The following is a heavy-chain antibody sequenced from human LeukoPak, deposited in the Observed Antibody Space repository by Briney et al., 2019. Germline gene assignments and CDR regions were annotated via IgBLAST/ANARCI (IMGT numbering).Heavy chain of an antibody. CDR2: IYYSGST. D-gene: IGHD6-13*01. Sequence: PSETLSLTCTVSGGSISSSSYSWGWIRQPPGKGLEWIGSIYYSGSTYYNPSLKSRVTISVDTSKNQFSLKLSSVTAADTAVYYCARQIAAAGTSARRLFWGQGTLVTVSS. CDR3: ARQIAAAGTSARRLF. V-gene: IGHV4-39*01. J-gene: IGHJ4*02. CDR1: GGSISSSSYS.